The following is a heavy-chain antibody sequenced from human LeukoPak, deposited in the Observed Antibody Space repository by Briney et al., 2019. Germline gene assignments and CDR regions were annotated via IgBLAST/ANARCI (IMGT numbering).Heavy chain of an antibody. CDR2: IRSKANSYAT. CDR3: TSAIQLWPHDAFDI. V-gene: IGHV3-73*01. J-gene: IGHJ3*02. Sequence: GGSLRLSCAASGFTFSGSAMHWVRQASGKGLEWVGRIRSKANSYATAYAASVKGRFTISRDDSKNTAYLQMNSLKTEDTAVYYCTSAIQLWPHDAFDIWGQGTMVTVSS. D-gene: IGHD5-18*01. CDR1: GFTFSGSA.